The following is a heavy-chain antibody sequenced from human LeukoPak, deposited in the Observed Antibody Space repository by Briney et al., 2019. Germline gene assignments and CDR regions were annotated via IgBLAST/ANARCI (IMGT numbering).Heavy chain of an antibody. J-gene: IGHJ4*02. V-gene: IGHV4-39*01. Sequence: SETLSLTCTASGGSISSSSYYWGWIRQPPGKGLEWIGSIYYSGSTYYNPSLKSRVTISVDTSKNQFSLKLSSVTAAETAVYYCARNYGGTNFDLWGQGTLVTVSS. D-gene: IGHD3-16*01. CDR1: GGSISSSSYY. CDR2: IYYSGST. CDR3: ARNYGGTNFDL.